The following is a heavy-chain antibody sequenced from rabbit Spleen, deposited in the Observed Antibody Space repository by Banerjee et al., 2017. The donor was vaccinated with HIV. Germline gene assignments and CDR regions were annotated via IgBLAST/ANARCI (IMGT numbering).Heavy chain of an antibody. CDR2: IDPVFGIT. CDR1: GFDFSNYG. CDR3: GAGSSDYYFNL. J-gene: IGHJ4*01. Sequence: QEQLVESGGGLVQPGGSLKLSCKASGFDFSNYGVSWVRQAPGKGLEWIGYIDPVFGITYYANWVNGRFSISRENAQNTVFLQMTSLTDADTATYFCGAGSSDYYFNLWGQGTLVTVS. V-gene: IGHV1S47*01. D-gene: IGHD8-1*01.